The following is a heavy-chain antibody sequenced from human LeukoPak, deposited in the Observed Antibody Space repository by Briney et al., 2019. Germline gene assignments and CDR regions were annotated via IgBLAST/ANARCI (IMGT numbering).Heavy chain of an antibody. V-gene: IGHV1-18*04. D-gene: IGHD3-10*01. CDR3: ARTFITMVRGVIITLDGMDV. Sequence: GASVKVSCKASGYNFTSYGISWVRQAPGQGLEWMGWISAYNGNTNYAQKLQGRVTMTTDTSTSTAYMELRSLRSDDTAVYYCARTFITMVRGVIITLDGMDVWGKGTTVTVSS. CDR2: ISAYNGNT. J-gene: IGHJ6*04. CDR1: GYNFTSYG.